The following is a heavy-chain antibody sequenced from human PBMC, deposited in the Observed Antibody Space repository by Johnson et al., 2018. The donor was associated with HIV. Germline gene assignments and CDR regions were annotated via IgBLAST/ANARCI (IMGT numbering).Heavy chain of an antibody. D-gene: IGHD2-21*02. CDR1: GFTFDDHD. CDR2: INWNGGST. CDR3: VRDDYAFHI. J-gene: IGHJ3*02. Sequence: VQLVDSGGGLVQPGGSLRLSCAASGFTFDDHDMSWVRQAPGKGLEWLSGINWNGGSTGYADSVQGRFTISRDNAKNTLYLEMKSLRADDTAVYYCVRDDYAFHIWGQGTVVTVSS. V-gene: IGHV3-20*04.